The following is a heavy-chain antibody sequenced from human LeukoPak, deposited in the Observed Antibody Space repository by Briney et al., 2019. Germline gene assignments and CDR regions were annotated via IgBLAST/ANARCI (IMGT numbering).Heavy chain of an antibody. D-gene: IGHD3-22*01. CDR1: GGSISSYY. CDR3: AREPPGYYDSSGYYVFDY. Sequence: SETLSLTCTVSGGSISSYYWSWIRQPARKGLEWIGRIYTSGSTNYNPSLKSRVTMSVDTSKNQFSLKLSSVTAADTAVYYCAREPPGYYDSSGYYVFDYWGQGTLVTVSS. J-gene: IGHJ4*02. CDR2: IYTSGST. V-gene: IGHV4-4*07.